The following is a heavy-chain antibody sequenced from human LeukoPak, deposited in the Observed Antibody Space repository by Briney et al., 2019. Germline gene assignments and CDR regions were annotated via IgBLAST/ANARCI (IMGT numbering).Heavy chain of an antibody. CDR3: ARVGQLWFLSEAYYFDY. CDR2: ISSSSSYI. V-gene: IGHV3-21*01. D-gene: IGHD5-18*01. CDR1: GFTFSSYS. Sequence: GGSLRLSCAASGFTFSSYSMNWVRQAPGKGLEWVSSISSSSSYIYYADSVKGRFTISRDNAKNSLYLQMNSLRAEDTAVYYCARVGQLWFLSEAYYFDYWGQGTLVTVSS. J-gene: IGHJ4*02.